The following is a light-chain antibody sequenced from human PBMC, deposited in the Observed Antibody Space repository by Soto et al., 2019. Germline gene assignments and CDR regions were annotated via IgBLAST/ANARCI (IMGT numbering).Light chain of an antibody. V-gene: IGKV3-20*01. Sequence: EVVLTQSPGTLSLSPGERATLSCRASQSVSSNYLAWYQQKPGQAPRLVIYGATSRATGIPDRFSGSGSGTDFTLTISRMDPEDVAVYYCQHYGTSLRTFGQGTKVEIK. CDR1: QSVSSNY. CDR3: QHYGTSLRT. CDR2: GAT. J-gene: IGKJ1*01.